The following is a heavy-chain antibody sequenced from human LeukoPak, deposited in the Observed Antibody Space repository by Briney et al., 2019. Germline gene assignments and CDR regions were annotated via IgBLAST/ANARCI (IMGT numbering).Heavy chain of an antibody. CDR1: GGSFSGYY. D-gene: IGHD6-19*01. CDR2: INHSGST. V-gene: IGHV4-34*01. J-gene: IGHJ4*02. CDR3: ARISSSGWYPFDY. Sequence: SETPSLTCAVYGGSFSGYYWSWIRQPPGKGLEWIGEINHSGSTNYNPSLKSRVTISVDTSKNQFSLKLSSVTAADTAVYYCARISSSGWYPFDYWGQGTLVTVSS.